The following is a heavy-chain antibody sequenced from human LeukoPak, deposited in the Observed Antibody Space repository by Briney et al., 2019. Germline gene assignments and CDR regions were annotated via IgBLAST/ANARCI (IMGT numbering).Heavy chain of an antibody. CDR2: IYYSGST. D-gene: IGHD6-6*01. CDR1: GGSISSYY. CDR3: AGDGGQLGLH. V-gene: IGHV4-59*01. J-gene: IGHJ4*02. Sequence: SETLSLTCTVSGGSISSYYWSWIRQPPGKGLEWIGYIYYSGSTNYNPSLKSRVTISVDTSKNQFSLKLSSVTAADTAVYYCAGDGGQLGLHWGQGTLVTVSS.